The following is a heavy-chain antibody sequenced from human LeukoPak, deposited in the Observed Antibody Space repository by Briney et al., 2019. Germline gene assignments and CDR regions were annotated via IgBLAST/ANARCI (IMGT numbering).Heavy chain of an antibody. Sequence: GGSLRLSCAASGFTFSSYGMHWVRQAPGKGLEWVAFIRYDGSNKYYADSVKGRFTISRDNSKNTLYLQMNSLRAEDTAVYYCAKPLHYYYSNAAWYFDLWGRGTLVTVSS. J-gene: IGHJ2*01. CDR3: AKPLHYYYSNAAWYFDL. D-gene: IGHD3-22*01. V-gene: IGHV3-30*02. CDR2: IRYDGSNK. CDR1: GFTFSSYG.